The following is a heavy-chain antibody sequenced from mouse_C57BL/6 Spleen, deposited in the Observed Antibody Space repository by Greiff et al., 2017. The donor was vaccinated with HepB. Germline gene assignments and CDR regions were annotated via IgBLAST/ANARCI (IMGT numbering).Heavy chain of an antibody. CDR2: IYPGNSDT. CDR1: GYTFTSYW. J-gene: IGHJ4*01. V-gene: IGHV1-5*01. Sequence: QLQQSGTVLARPGASVKMSCKTSGYTFTSYWMHWVKQRPGQGLEWIGAIYPGNSDTSYNQKFKGKAKLTAVTSASTAYMELSSLTNEDSAVYYCTRSSSTVVDYYAMDYWGQGTSVTVSS. D-gene: IGHD1-1*01. CDR3: TRSSSTVVDYYAMDY.